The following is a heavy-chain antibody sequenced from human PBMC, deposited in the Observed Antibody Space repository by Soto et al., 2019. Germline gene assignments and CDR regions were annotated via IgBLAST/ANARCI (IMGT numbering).Heavy chain of an antibody. D-gene: IGHD3-9*01. CDR1: GFTFSSYD. CDR2: IGTAGDT. J-gene: IGHJ3*02. Sequence: GGSLRLSCAASGFTFSSYDMHWVRQATGKGLEWVSAIGTAGDTYYPGSVKGRFTISRENSKNTLYLQMNSLRAEDTAVYYCARDPTYYDILTGYGVGAFDIWGQGTMVTVSS. V-gene: IGHV3-13*01. CDR3: ARDPTYYDILTGYGVGAFDI.